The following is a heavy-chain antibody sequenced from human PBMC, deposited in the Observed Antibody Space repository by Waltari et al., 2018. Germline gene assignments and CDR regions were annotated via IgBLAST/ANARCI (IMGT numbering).Heavy chain of an antibody. J-gene: IGHJ4*02. CDR1: GYRFTSYG. Sequence: QVHLVQSGTEVKQPGASVKVSCKASGYRFTSYGITWVRQAPGQGLEWMGWINTSDGNTNYGQDLQGRLTMTTDTITTTAYMELRGLRADDTALYFCARDAFRFLDFWGQGTLVTVSS. CDR2: INTSDGNT. V-gene: IGHV1-18*01. CDR3: ARDAFRFLDF. D-gene: IGHD3-3*01.